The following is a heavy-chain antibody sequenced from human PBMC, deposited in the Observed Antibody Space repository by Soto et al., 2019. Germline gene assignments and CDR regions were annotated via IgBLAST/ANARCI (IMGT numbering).Heavy chain of an antibody. CDR3: AREKGYISGPKNFDY. CDR2: IYDSGSS. J-gene: IGHJ4*02. V-gene: IGHV4-30-4*01. Sequence: PSETLSLTCTVSGDPLSSGSYFWSWIRQSPGKGLEWIGYIYDSGSSYYNPSLKSRVTMSVDTSKNQFSLKLRSVTAADTAVYYCAREKGYISGPKNFDYWGQGTLVTVSS. CDR1: GDPLSSGSYF. D-gene: IGHD5-12*01.